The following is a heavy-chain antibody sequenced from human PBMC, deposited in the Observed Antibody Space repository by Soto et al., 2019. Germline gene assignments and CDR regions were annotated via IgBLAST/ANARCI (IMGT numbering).Heavy chain of an antibody. J-gene: IGHJ4*02. D-gene: IGHD3-22*01. CDR3: AKDPLRITMIVVVTNYFDY. CDR1: GLTFGSRA. CDR2: ITDTGGDA. Sequence: AGGSLRLSCVASGLTFGSRAMSWVRQSPGEGLEWVSTITDTGGDAKYADSVRGRFAISRDNSKNTLYLQMSALRAEDSAIYYCAKDPLRITMIVVVTNYFDYWGQGTLVTVSS. V-gene: IGHV3-23*01.